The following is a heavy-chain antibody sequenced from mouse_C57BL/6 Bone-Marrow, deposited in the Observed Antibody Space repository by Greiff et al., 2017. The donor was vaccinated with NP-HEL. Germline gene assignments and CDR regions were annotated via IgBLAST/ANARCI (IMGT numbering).Heavy chain of an antibody. Sequence: EVQLQQSGAELVRPGASVKLSCTASGYTIKDDYMHWVKQRPEQGLEWIGWINPENGDTDYASKFKGKATLTADTSSTTAYLQLSSLTSEDTAVYYCTTGWWAYWGQGTLVTVSA. CDR2: INPENGDT. CDR1: GYTIKDDY. V-gene: IGHV14-4*01. J-gene: IGHJ3*01. CDR3: TTGWWAY. D-gene: IGHD1-1*02.